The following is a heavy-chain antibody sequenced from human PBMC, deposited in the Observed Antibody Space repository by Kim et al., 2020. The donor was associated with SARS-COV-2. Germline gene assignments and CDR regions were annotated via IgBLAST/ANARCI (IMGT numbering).Heavy chain of an antibody. V-gene: IGHV3-21*01. D-gene: IGHD2-2*01. CDR3: ARYSCSSTSCHRDLTYYYYMDV. CDR2: ISSSSSYI. J-gene: IGHJ6*03. CDR1: GFTFSSYS. Sequence: GGSLRLSCAASGFTFSSYSMNWVRQAPGKGLEWVSSISSSSSYIYYADSVKGRFTISRDNAKNSLYLQMNSLRAEDTAVYYCARYSCSSTSCHRDLTYYYYMDVWGKGTTVTVSS.